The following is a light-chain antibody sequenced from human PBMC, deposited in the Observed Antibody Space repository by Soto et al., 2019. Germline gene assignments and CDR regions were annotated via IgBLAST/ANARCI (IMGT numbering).Light chain of an antibody. CDR1: QSVSSH. CDR3: QQRVNWPLT. V-gene: IGKV3-11*01. Sequence: EIVLTQSPAILSLSPGERATLSCRASQSVSSHLACYQQKPGQAPRLLMYDTSNRATGIPARFSGSGSGTDFTLTISSLEPEDFAVYYCQQRVNWPLTFGGGTKVEIK. CDR2: DTS. J-gene: IGKJ4*01.